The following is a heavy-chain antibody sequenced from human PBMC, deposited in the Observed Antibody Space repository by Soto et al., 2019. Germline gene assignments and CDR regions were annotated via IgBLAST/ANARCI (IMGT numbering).Heavy chain of an antibody. CDR3: ARRMNAVDAFDI. CDR2: IYRTGTS. Sequence: ASETLSLTCTVSGDSISSADNFWTWIRQHPGKGLEWIGYIYRTGTSHYNPSLRSRGTISVDTSQNQFSLKLSSVTAADTAVYYCARRMNAVDAFDIWGQGTMVTVSS. J-gene: IGHJ3*02. D-gene: IGHD2-8*01. CDR1: GDSISSADNF. V-gene: IGHV4-31*03.